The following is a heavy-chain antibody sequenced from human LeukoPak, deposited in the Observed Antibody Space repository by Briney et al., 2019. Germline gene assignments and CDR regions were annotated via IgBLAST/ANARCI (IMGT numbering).Heavy chain of an antibody. CDR3: ARAALPADYYDSSGYYSLDY. J-gene: IGHJ4*02. D-gene: IGHD3-22*01. CDR1: GFTFSSYS. CDR2: ISSSSSYI. Sequence: NPGGSLRLSCAASGFTFSSYSMNWVRQAPGKGLEWVSSISSSSSYIYYADSVKGRFTISRDNAKNSLYLQMNSLRAEDTAVYYCARAALPADYYDSSGYYSLDYWGQGTLATVSS. V-gene: IGHV3-21*01.